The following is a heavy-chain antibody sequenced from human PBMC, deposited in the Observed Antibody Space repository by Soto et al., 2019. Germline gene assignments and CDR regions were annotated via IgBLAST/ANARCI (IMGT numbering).Heavy chain of an antibody. V-gene: IGHV4-31*03. Sequence: QVQLQESGPGLVKPSQTLSLTCTVSGVSISSGGYYLSWIRQHPGKGLEWIGYIYYSGSTYYNPSLKSRVTISVDTSKHQFSLKLSSVTAADTAVYYCARESWYDGVDYWGQGTLVTVSS. CDR1: GVSISSGGYY. CDR3: ARESWYDGVDY. CDR2: IYYSGST. J-gene: IGHJ4*02. D-gene: IGHD6-13*01.